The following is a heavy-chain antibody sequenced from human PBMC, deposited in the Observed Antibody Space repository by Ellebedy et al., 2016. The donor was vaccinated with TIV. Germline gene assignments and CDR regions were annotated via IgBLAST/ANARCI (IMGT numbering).Heavy chain of an antibody. D-gene: IGHD3-10*01. V-gene: IGHV3-11*03. J-gene: IGHJ4*02. CDR2: ISSSSSYT. Sequence: GESLKISXTASGFTFGDYAMSWIRQAPGKGLEWVSYISSSSSYTNYADSVKGRFTISRDNAKNSLYLQMNSLRAEDTAVYYCARGEDIRYYGSGSPPHFDYWGQGTLVTVSS. CDR3: ARGEDIRYYGSGSPPHFDY. CDR1: GFTFGDYA.